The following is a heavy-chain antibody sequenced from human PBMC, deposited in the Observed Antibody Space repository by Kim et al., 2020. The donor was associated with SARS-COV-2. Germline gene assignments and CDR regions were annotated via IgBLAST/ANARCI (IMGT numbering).Heavy chain of an antibody. CDR1: GYTFTSYY. CDR2: INPSGGST. J-gene: IGHJ4*02. D-gene: IGHD6-6*01. CDR3: ARENGGAYSSSEGWYFDY. Sequence: ASVKVSCKASGYTFTSYYMHWVRQAPGQGLEWMGIINPSGGSTSYAQKFQGRVTMTRDTSTSTVYMELSSLRSEDTAVYYCARENGGAYSSSEGWYFDYWGQGTLVTVSS. V-gene: IGHV1-46*01.